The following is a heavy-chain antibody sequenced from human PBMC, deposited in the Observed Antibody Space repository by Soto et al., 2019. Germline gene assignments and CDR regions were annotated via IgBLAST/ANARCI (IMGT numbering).Heavy chain of an antibody. J-gene: IGHJ5*02. CDR3: ARILYYYDSSGYYLNWFDP. Sequence: SGPTLVNPTETLTLTCTVSGFSLSNARMGVSWIRQPPGKALEWLAHIFSNDEKSYSTSLKSRLTISKDTSKSQVVLTMTNMDPVDTATYYCARILYYYDSSGYYLNWFDPWGQGTLVTAPQ. D-gene: IGHD3-22*01. V-gene: IGHV2-26*01. CDR2: IFSNDEK. CDR1: GFSLSNARMG.